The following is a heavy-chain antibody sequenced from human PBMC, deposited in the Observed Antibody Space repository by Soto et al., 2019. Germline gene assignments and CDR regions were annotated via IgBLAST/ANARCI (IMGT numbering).Heavy chain of an antibody. Sequence: QVQLQESGPGLVKPSGTLSLTCAVCSGSIISSGIWWSWVRQPPGKGLEWIGEIYYSGSTTYNPSLKSRVTMSVDKSKNQFSLRLTSVTATDTAVYYCARGRAFDIWGQGTMVTVSS. CDR1: SGSIISSGIW. V-gene: IGHV4-4*02. CDR2: IYYSGST. J-gene: IGHJ3*02. CDR3: ARGRAFDI.